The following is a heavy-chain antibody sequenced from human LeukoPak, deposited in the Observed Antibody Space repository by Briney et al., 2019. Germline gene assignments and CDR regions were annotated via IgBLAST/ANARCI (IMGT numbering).Heavy chain of an antibody. Sequence: TSETLSLTCAVYGVSFSGYYWSWIRQPPGKGLEWIGEINHSGSTNYNPSLKSRVTISVDTSKNQFSLKLSSVTAADTAVYYCASHRGYRDLDYWGQGTLVTVSS. CDR3: ASHRGYRDLDY. D-gene: IGHD5-18*01. J-gene: IGHJ4*02. V-gene: IGHV4-34*01. CDR1: GVSFSGYY. CDR2: INHSGST.